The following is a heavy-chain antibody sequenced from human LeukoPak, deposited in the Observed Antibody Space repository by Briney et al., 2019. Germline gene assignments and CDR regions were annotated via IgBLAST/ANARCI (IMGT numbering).Heavy chain of an antibody. D-gene: IGHD2-2*01. J-gene: IGHJ6*04. V-gene: IGHV1-69*13. CDR1: GGTFSSYA. CDR3: AGAGVVVVPAAMILGGYYYGMDV. Sequence: ASVKVSCKASGGTFSSYAISWVRQAPGQGLEWMGGIIPIFSTANYAQKCQGRVKITADESTSTAYMELSSLRSEDTAVYYCAGAGVVVVPAAMILGGYYYGMDVWGKGTTVTVSS. CDR2: IIPIFSTA.